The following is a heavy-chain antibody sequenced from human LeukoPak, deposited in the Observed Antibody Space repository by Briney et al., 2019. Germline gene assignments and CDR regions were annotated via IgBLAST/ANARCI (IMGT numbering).Heavy chain of an antibody. V-gene: IGHV4-39*01. CDR3: ARPNQHCIGVNCYSGNY. CDR1: GGSVSGTAYY. J-gene: IGHJ4*02. Sequence: SETLSLTCSVSGGSVSGTAYYWAWIRQPPGKGLEWIGSIYESGTTYYNPSLESRVTISVDTTKNLFSLKVTSVTAADTAVYYCARPNQHCIGVNCYSGNYWGRGTLVTVSS. CDR2: IYESGTT. D-gene: IGHD2-15*01.